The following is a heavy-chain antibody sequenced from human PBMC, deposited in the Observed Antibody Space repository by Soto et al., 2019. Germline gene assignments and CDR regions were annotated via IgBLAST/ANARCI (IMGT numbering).Heavy chain of an antibody. CDR1: GGSISSGFYY. V-gene: IGHV4-31*03. D-gene: IGHD6-6*01. J-gene: IGHJ3*02. CDR3: ARVGISSSDGFDI. Sequence: LSLTCTVSGGSISSGFYYWTWIRQHPGKGLEWIGYIYYSGSTYYNPSLKSRINISVDTSKNHFSLKLSSVTAADTAVYYCARVGISSSDGFDIWGQGTMVTVSS. CDR2: IYYSGST.